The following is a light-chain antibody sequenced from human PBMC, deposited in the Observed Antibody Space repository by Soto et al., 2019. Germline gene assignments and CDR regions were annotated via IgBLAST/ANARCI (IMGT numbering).Light chain of an antibody. J-gene: IGLJ1*01. CDR1: SSDIGNYHL. V-gene: IGLV2-23*02. CDR3: CSYAGTVAYV. Sequence: QSALTQPASVSGSPGQSITISCAGTSSDIGNYHLVSWYQQHPGKAPKLMICEVNQRPSGVSDRFSGSKSGNTASLTISGLQVEDEADYYCCSYAGTVAYVFGTGTKVNVL. CDR2: EVN.